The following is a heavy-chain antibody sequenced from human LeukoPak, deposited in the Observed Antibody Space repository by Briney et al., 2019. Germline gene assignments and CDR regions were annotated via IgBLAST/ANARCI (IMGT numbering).Heavy chain of an antibody. CDR3: ARDFGWRVMGGYCSGGSCYAYYYYYMDV. V-gene: IGHV1-46*01. CDR1: RYTFTSYY. CDR2: INPTGGST. J-gene: IGHJ6*03. D-gene: IGHD2-15*01. Sequence: ASVKVSCKASRYTFTSYYMHWVRQAPGQGLEWMGLINPTGGSTGYAQKFQGRVTMTRDMSTSTDYMELRSLRSDDTAVYYCARDFGWRVMGGYCSGGSCYAYYYYYMDVWGKGTTVTVSS.